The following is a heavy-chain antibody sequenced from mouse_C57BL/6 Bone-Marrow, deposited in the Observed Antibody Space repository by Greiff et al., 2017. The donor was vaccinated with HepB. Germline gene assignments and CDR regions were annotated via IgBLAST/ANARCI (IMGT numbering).Heavy chain of an antibody. CDR2: ISSGGSYT. Sequence: EVQVVESGGDLVKPGGSLKLSCAASGFSFSSYGMSWVRQTPDKRLEWVATISSGGSYTYYPDSVKGRFTISRDNAKNTLYLQMSSLKSEDTAMYYCARHDYGSTFAYWGQGTLVTVS. CDR1: GFSFSSYG. D-gene: IGHD1-1*01. J-gene: IGHJ3*01. V-gene: IGHV5-6*01. CDR3: ARHDYGSTFAY.